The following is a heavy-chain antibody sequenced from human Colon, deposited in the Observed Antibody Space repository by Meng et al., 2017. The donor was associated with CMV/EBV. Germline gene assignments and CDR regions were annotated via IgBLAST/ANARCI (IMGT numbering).Heavy chain of an antibody. Sequence: GESLKISCLGSGYSFRNYWIGWVRQMPGKGLEWMGIIYPDDSDIRYSPSFRGQVTISGDKSISTAYLQWASLKASDTAMYYCARGSDFWSGYIDHWGQGTLVTVSS. CDR3: ARGSDFWSGYIDH. CDR2: IYPDDSDI. D-gene: IGHD3-3*01. J-gene: IGHJ4*02. V-gene: IGHV5-51*01. CDR1: GYSFRNYW.